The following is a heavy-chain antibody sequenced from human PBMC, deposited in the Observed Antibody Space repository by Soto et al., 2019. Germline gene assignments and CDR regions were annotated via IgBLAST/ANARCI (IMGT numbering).Heavy chain of an antibody. J-gene: IGHJ3*02. CDR2: IGAYNGDT. V-gene: IGHV1-18*01. CDR3: ARDLVYCGGDCYEDGFVI. CDR1: GYTFSTYG. Sequence: ASVKVSCKASGYTFSTYGVSWVRQAPGQGLEWMGWIGAYNGDTNYAQKIQGRVTMNTDTSTSTAYMELRSLRSDDTAVYYCARDLVYCGGDCYEDGFVIWGQGTMVT. D-gene: IGHD2-21*02.